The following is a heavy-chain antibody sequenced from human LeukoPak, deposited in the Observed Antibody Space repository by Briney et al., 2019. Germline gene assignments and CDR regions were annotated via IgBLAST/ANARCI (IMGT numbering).Heavy chain of an antibody. CDR2: INWNGGST. V-gene: IGHV3-20*04. J-gene: IGHJ3*02. CDR1: GFTFDDYG. CDR3: ARAEAYDFWSGYFPGTDAFDI. D-gene: IGHD3-3*01. Sequence: GGSLRLSCAASGFTFDDYGMSWVRQAPGKGLEWVSGINWNGGSTGYADSVKGRFTISRDNAKNSLYLQTNSLRAEDTAVYYCARAEAYDFWSGYFPGTDAFDIWGQGTMVTVSS.